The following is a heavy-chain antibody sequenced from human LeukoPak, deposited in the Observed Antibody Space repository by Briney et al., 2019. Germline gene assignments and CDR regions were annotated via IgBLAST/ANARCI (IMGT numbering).Heavy chain of an antibody. Sequence: PGGSLRLSCLASGFTFGTHSMSWVRQGPGKALEWLSAISSDDTAYYADSVKGRFTISRDNSKNTLYLQMNSLRAEDTAVYYCAKDLIQYYDFWSGYYPFDYWGQGTLVTVSS. J-gene: IGHJ4*02. V-gene: IGHV3-23*01. CDR2: ISSDDTA. CDR1: GFTFGTHS. CDR3: AKDLIQYYDFWSGYYPFDY. D-gene: IGHD3-3*01.